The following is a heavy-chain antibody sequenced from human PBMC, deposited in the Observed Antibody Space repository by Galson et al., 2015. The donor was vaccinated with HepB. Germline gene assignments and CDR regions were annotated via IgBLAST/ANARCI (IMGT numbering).Heavy chain of an antibody. CDR3: ARGTEYQLLYYYGMDV. CDR1: GFTLSSYA. V-gene: IGHV3-30-3*01. CDR2: ISYDGSNK. Sequence: SLRLSCAASGFTLSSYAMHWVRRAPGKGLEWVAVISYDGSNKYYADSEKGRFTISRDNSKNTLYLQMNSLRAEDTAVYYCARGTEYQLLYYYGMDVWGQGTTVTVSS. J-gene: IGHJ6*02. D-gene: IGHD2-2*01.